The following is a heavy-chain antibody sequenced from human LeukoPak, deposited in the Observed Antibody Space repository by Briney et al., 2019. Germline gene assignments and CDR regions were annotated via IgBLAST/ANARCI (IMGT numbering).Heavy chain of an antibody. J-gene: IGHJ6*02. CDR3: AELIVIGPAASHLYGMDV. V-gene: IGHV3-30-3*01. D-gene: IGHD2-2*01. CDR1: GFTFRSYA. CDR2: ISYDGSNK. Sequence: PGGSLRLSCAASGFTFRSYAMHWVRQAPGKGLEWVALISYDGSNKNYADSVKGRFTISRDNSKNTLYLQMNSLRPEDTAVYYCAELIVIGPAASHLYGMDVWGQGTTVTVS.